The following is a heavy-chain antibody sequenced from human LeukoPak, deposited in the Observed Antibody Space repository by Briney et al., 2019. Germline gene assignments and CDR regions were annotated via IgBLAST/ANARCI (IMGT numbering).Heavy chain of an antibody. CDR1: GFTFSSYW. V-gene: IGHV3-74*01. Sequence: GGSLRLSCAASGFTFSSYWMHWVRQAPGKGQVWVSRINSDGSSTSYADSVKGRFTISRDNAKNTLYLQMDSLRAEDTAMYYCARGTGSYYSLGYWGQGTLVTVSS. CDR2: INSDGSST. J-gene: IGHJ4*02. CDR3: ARGTGSYYSLGY. D-gene: IGHD1-26*01.